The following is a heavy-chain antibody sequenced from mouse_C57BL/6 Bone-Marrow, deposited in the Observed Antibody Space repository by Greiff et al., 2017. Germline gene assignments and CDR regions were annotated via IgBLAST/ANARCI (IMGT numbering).Heavy chain of an antibody. CDR2: IDPSDSYT. V-gene: IGHV1-69*01. Sequence: QVQLQQPGAELVMPGASVKLSCKASGYTFTGYWMHWVKPRPGQGLGWIGEIDPSDSYTNYNQKFKGKSTLTVDKSSSTAYMQLSSLTSEDSAVYYCAREGAYYRSSFDYWGQVTTLTGSS. J-gene: IGHJ2*01. CDR3: AREGAYYRSSFDY. CDR1: GYTFTGYW. D-gene: IGHD2-12*01.